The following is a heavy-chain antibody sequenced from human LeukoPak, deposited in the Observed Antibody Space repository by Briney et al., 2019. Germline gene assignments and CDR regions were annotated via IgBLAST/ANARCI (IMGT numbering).Heavy chain of an antibody. J-gene: IGHJ5*02. CDR1: GFTFSSYA. CDR2: ISGSGGST. Sequence: GGSLRLSCAASGFTFSSYAMSWVRQAPGKGLEWVSAISGSGGSTYYADSVRGRFTISRDNSKNTLYLQMNSLRAEDTAVYYCAKDRGQSSGWYPWGQGTLDTVSS. CDR3: AKDRGQSSGWYP. V-gene: IGHV3-23*01. D-gene: IGHD6-19*01.